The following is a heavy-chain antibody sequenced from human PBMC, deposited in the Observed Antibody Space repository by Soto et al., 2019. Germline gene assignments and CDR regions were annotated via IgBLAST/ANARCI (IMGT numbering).Heavy chain of an antibody. CDR2: MNPSSGDT. CDR3: ARERAVAGTDAFDI. V-gene: IGHV1-8*01. CDR1: GYSFTNND. J-gene: IGHJ3*02. Sequence: ASLKVSCKASGYSFTNNDVSWVRQATGQGLEWMGWMNPSSGDTGYAQKFQGRVTMTRNTSIATAYMELSSLRSEDTAVYYCARERAVAGTDAFDIWGQGTMVTVSS. D-gene: IGHD6-19*01.